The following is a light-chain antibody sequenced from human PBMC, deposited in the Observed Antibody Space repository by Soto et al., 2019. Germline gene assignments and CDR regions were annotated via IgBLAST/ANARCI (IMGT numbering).Light chain of an antibody. Sequence: EIVMTQSPATLSVSPGERATLSCRASQSVSSNLAWYQQKPGQAPRLLIYGASTRATGIPARFSGSGSGTEFTLTISSLQSEDFAVYYGQQYNDWPRTFGQGTNVEIK. V-gene: IGKV3-15*01. J-gene: IGKJ1*01. CDR3: QQYNDWPRT. CDR2: GAS. CDR1: QSVSSN.